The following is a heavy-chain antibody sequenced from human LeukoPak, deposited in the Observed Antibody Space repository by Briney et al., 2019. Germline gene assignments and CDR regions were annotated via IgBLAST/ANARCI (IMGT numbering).Heavy chain of an antibody. Sequence: ASVKVSCKASGYTFTGYYMHWVRQAPGQGLEWMGWINPNSGGTNYAQKFQGRVTMTRDTSISTAYMELSRLRSDDTAVYYCAREPDYGDYSPLDYWGQGTLVTVSS. V-gene: IGHV1-2*02. J-gene: IGHJ4*02. CDR1: GYTFTGYY. D-gene: IGHD4-17*01. CDR2: INPNSGGT. CDR3: AREPDYGDYSPLDY.